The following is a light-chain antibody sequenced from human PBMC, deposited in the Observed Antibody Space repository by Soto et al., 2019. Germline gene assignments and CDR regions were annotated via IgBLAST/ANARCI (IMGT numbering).Light chain of an antibody. CDR3: QHYNSYSEA. Sequence: DIQMTQSPSALAASVGDRVTSTCRASQSISSYLNWYQQKPGKAPKLLIYKASTLKSGVPSRFSGSGSGTEFTLTTSSLQPDDFATYYCQHYNSYSEAFGQGTKVDI. J-gene: IGKJ1*01. CDR2: KAS. V-gene: IGKV1-5*03. CDR1: QSISSY.